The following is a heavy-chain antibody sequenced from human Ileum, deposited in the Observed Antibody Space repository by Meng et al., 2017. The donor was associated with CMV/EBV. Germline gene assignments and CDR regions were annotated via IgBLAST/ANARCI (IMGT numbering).Heavy chain of an antibody. D-gene: IGHD3-10*01. J-gene: IGHJ4*02. V-gene: IGHV1-46*02. CDR2: IDPPTSRT. CDR3: GRALSFGDLDF. CDR1: GYRFNDYY. Sequence: SCKASGYRFNDYYIHWVRQAPGQGLEWMGIIDPPTSRTTYAQRFQGRITMTRDTSTTTIYMNLSSLKFEDTAVYYCGRALSFGDLDFWGQGTLVTVSS.